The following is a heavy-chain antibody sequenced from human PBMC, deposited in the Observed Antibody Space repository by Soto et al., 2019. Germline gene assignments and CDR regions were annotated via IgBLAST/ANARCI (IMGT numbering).Heavy chain of an antibody. J-gene: IGHJ4*02. D-gene: IGHD1-7*01. CDR3: ARDAGQWNYED. Sequence: EVQLVESGGGLVQPGGSLRLSCAASGFTVSSNYMSWVRQAPGKGLEWVSVIYSGGSTYYADSVKGRFTISRHNSKNTLYLQMNSMRAEDTAVYYCARDAGQWNYEDWGQGTLVTVSS. CDR2: IYSGGST. V-gene: IGHV3-53*04. CDR1: GFTVSSNY.